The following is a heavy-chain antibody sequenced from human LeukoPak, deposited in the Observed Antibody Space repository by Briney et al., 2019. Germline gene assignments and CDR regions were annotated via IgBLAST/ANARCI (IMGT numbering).Heavy chain of an antibody. CDR1: GFTVSRYW. D-gene: IGHD3-16*02. Sequence: PGGSLRLSCAASGFTVSRYWMHWVRQAPGKGLVWVSRIDSDVSSTTYADSVKGRFIISRDNAKNTLYLQMNSLRAEDTAVYYCARTVTDAFGIWGQGTMVTVSS. V-gene: IGHV3-74*03. CDR3: ARTVTDAFGI. CDR2: IDSDVSST. J-gene: IGHJ3*02.